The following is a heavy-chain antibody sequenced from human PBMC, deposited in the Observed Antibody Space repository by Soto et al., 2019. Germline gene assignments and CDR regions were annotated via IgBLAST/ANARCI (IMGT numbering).Heavy chain of an antibody. CDR1: GYTLTELS. CDR3: ATALIQRNRSWFDP. CDR2: LDPEDGET. J-gene: IGHJ5*02. D-gene: IGHD2-21*01. Sequence: VASVKVSCKVSGYTLTELSMHWVRQAPGKGLEWMGGLDPEDGETIYAQKFQGRVTMTEDTSTDTAYMELSSLRSEDTAVYYCATALIQRNRSWFDPWGQGTLVTVSS. V-gene: IGHV1-24*01.